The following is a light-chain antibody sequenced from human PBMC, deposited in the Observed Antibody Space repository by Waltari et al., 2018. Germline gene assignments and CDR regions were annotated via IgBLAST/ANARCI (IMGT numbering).Light chain of an antibody. CDR3: YSFTTISTRV. V-gene: IGLV2-14*03. J-gene: IGLJ1*01. CDR2: DVH. CDR1: SSDVGHYGY. Sequence: QSALTQPASVSGSPGQSITIACTGTSSDVGHYGYVSWFQQHPGNAPKLMIYDVHNRPSGVSTLLSGSKSGNTACLTISGLQAEDEADYYCYSFTTISTRVFGTGTKVTVL.